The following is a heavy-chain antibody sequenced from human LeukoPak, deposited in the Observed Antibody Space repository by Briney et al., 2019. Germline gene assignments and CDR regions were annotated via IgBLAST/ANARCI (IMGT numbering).Heavy chain of an antibody. CDR1: GGSISSYY. Sequence: KPSETLSLTCTVSGGSISSYYWSWIRQPPGKGLEWIGYIYYSGSTNYNPSLKSRVTISVDTSKNQFSLKLSSVTAADTAVYYCARDRFYYDFWSGYPDAFDIWGQGTMVTVSS. J-gene: IGHJ3*02. CDR2: IYYSGST. V-gene: IGHV4-59*01. D-gene: IGHD3-3*01. CDR3: ARDRFYYDFWSGYPDAFDI.